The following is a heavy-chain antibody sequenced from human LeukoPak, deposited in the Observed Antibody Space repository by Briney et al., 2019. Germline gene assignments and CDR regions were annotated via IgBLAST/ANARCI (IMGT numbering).Heavy chain of an antibody. D-gene: IGHD1-26*01. CDR2: INQDGSGK. J-gene: IGHJ4*02. CDR1: GFTFNNYW. CDR3: AKASIAGAIGVLDY. Sequence: GGSLRLSCAAFGFTFNNYWMSWVRQAPGKGLEWVANINQDGSGKHYVDSVKGRFAISRDNAKNSLYLQMNSLRAEDTAVYFCAKASIAGAIGVLDYWGQGTLVTVSS. V-gene: IGHV3-7*01.